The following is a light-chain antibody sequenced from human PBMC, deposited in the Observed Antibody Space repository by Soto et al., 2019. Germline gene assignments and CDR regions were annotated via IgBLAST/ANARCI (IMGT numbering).Light chain of an antibody. J-gene: IGKJ1*01. V-gene: IGKV1-5*01. Sequence: DIHGTQSPPPLSASVGDRVTITCRASQTISTWMAWYQQKPGKAPKLLVYDASTLQSGVASRFSGSGSGTEFTLIISGLQPDDSATYYCQQYTNTNNPWMFGQGTKVDIK. CDR1: QTISTW. CDR2: DAS. CDR3: QQYTNTNNPWM.